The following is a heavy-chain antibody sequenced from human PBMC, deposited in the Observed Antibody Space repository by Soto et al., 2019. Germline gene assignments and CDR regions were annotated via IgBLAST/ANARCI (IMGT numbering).Heavy chain of an antibody. J-gene: IGHJ4*02. CDR3: ARRIRSYCSSTSCYDFDY. V-gene: IGHV1-46*01. D-gene: IGHD2-2*01. CDR2: INPSGGST. CDR1: GYTFTSYY. Sequence: ASVKVSCKASGYTFTSYYMHWVRQAPGQGLEWMGIINPSGGSTSYAQKFQGRVTMTRDTSTSTVYMELSSLRSEDTAVYYCARRIRSYCSSTSCYDFDYWGQGTLVTVSS.